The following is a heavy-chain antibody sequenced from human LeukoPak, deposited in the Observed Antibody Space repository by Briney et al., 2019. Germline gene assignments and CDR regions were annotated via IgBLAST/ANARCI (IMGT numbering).Heavy chain of an antibody. CDR1: GGTFSSYA. CDR2: IIPIFGTA. CDR3: ARSGDASPYYYYYMDV. J-gene: IGHJ6*03. V-gene: IGHV1-69*06. D-gene: IGHD4-17*01. Sequence: GSSVKVSCKASGGTFSSYAIGWVRQAPGQGLEWMGGIIPIFGTANYAQKFQGRVTITADKSTSTAYMELSSLRSEDTAVYYCARSGDASPYYYYYMDVWGKGTTVTISS.